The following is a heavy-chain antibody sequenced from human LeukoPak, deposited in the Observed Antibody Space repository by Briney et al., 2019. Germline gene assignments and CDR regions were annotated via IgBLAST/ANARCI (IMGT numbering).Heavy chain of an antibody. V-gene: IGHV3-23*01. Sequence: GGSLRLSCAASGSTFSGYAMSWVRQAPGKGLEWVSVISGSGSNTYFADSVKGRFTISRDNSKNTLYLQMNSLRAEDTAVYYCAKDLIWPTGIDYWGQGTLVTVSS. CDR3: AKDLIWPTGIDY. D-gene: IGHD3-10*01. CDR2: ISGSGSNT. J-gene: IGHJ4*02. CDR1: GSTFSGYA.